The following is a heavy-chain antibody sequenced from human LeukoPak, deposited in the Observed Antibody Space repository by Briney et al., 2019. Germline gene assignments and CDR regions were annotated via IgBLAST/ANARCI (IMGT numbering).Heavy chain of an antibody. J-gene: IGHJ2*01. CDR2: IWYDGSNK. CDR1: GFTFSVYG. CDR3: TRGLGLWYFDL. Sequence: GRSLRLSCAASGFTFSVYGMHWVRQAPGKGLEWVAVIWYDGSNKYYADSVKGRFTISRDNSKNTLYLQMNSLRAEDTAVYYCTRGLGLWYFDLWGRGTLVTVSS. D-gene: IGHD7-27*01. V-gene: IGHV3-33*01.